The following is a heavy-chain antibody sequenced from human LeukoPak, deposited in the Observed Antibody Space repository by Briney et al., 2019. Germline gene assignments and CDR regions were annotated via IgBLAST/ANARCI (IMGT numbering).Heavy chain of an antibody. CDR1: GYSFTSYW. CDR2: IDPSDSYT. Sequence: GESLRISCKGSGYSFTSYWISWVRQMPGKGLEWMGRIDPSDSYTNYNPSLKSRVTISVDKSKNQFSLKLSSVTAADTAVYYCARVMTTVTTGIDYWGQGTLVTVSS. D-gene: IGHD4-17*01. CDR3: ARVMTTVTTGIDY. V-gene: IGHV5-10-1*01. J-gene: IGHJ4*02.